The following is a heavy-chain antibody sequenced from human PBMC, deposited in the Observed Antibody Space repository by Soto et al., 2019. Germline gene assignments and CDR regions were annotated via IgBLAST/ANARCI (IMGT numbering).Heavy chain of an antibody. CDR3: ARGRYDY. V-gene: IGHV4-34*01. CDR2: INHSGST. J-gene: IGHJ4*01. Sequence: PSETLSLTCAVYGGSFSGYYWSWIRQPPGKGLEWIGEINHSGSTNYNPSLKSRVTISVDTSKNQFSLKLSSVTAADTAVYYCARGRYDYWGHGTLVTVSS. CDR1: GGSFSGYY.